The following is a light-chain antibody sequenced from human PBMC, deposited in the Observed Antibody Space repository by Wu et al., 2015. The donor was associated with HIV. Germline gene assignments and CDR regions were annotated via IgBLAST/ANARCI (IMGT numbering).Light chain of an antibody. CDR2: DAS. CDR1: QSASSY. CDR3: QQRSNWLT. V-gene: IGKV3-11*01. Sequence: EIVLTQSPGTLSLSPGERATLSCRASQSASSYLAWYQQKPGQAPRLLIYDASNRATGIPARFSGSGSGTGFTLTISSLEPEDFAVYYCQQRSNWLTFGGGTKVEIK. J-gene: IGKJ4*01.